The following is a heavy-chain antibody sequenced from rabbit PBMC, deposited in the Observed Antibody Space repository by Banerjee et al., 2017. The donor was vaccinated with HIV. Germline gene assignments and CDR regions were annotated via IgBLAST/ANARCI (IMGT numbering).Heavy chain of an antibody. J-gene: IGHJ4*01. V-gene: IGHV1S45*01. CDR2: IYAGSSGST. Sequence: QEQLVESGGGLVQPGGSLKLSCKASGFTLSSYWICWVRQAPGKGLEWIACIYAGSSGSTYYASWAKGRFTISKTSSTSVTLQITSLTAADSATYFCARGAGYAGNGYVLTLGYFNLWGQGTLVT. CDR1: GFTLSSYW. CDR3: ARGAGYAGNGYVLTLGYFNL. D-gene: IGHD8-1*01.